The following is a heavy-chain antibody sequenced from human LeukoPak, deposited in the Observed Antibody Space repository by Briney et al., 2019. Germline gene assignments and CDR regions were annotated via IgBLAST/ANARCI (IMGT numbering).Heavy chain of an antibody. J-gene: IGHJ4*02. CDR1: GFTFSSYA. CDR2: ISYDGSNK. CDR3: AKGAGSGWDYYFDY. D-gene: IGHD6-19*01. V-gene: IGHV3-30*18. Sequence: GGSLRLSCAASGFTFSSYAMSWVRQAPGKGLEWVAVISYDGSNKYYADSVKGRFTISRDNSKNTLYLQMNSLRAEDTAVYYCAKGAGSGWDYYFDYWGQGTLVTVSS.